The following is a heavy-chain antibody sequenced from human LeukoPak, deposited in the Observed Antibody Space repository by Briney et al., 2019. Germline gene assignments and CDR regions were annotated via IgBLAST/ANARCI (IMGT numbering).Heavy chain of an antibody. J-gene: IGHJ4*02. V-gene: IGHV4-61*02. D-gene: IGHD3-22*01. CDR1: RGSISSGSYY. CDR2: IYTSGST. CDR3: ARGGGSYYYDSSGYYDY. Sequence: SETLSLTCTVSRGSISSGSYYWSWIRQPAGKGLEWIGRIYTSGSTNYNPSLKSRVTISVDTSKNQFSLKLSSVTAADTAVYYCARGGGSYYYDSSGYYDYWGQGTLVTVSS.